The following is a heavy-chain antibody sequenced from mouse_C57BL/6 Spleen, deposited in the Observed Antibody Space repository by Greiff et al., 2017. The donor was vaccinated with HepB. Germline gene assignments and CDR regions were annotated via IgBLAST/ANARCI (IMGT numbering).Heavy chain of an antibody. CDR2: ISYSGST. CDR1: GYSITSGYD. Sequence: EVQWVESGPGMVKPSQSLSLTCTVTGYSITSGYDWHWIRHFPGNKLEWMGYISYSGSTNYNPSLKSRIPITHDTSKNHFFLKLNSVTTEDTATYYCGGYGYAMDYWGQGTSVTVSS. V-gene: IGHV3-1*01. D-gene: IGHD2-2*01. CDR3: GGYGYAMDY. J-gene: IGHJ4*01.